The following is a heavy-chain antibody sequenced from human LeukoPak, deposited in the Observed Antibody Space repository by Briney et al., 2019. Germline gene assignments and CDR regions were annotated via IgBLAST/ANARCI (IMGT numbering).Heavy chain of an antibody. V-gene: IGHV1-2*02. CDR1: GYTFTDYY. Sequence: ASVKVSCKASGYTFTDYYIHWVRQAPGQGLEWMAWMNPNSGGTSYAQKFQGRVTMTRDTSISTGYMELSRLRFDDTAVYYCARTTEGGYTYGYFYYYYMDVWGKGTTVTISS. CDR2: MNPNSGGT. CDR3: ARTTEGGYTYGYFYYYYMDV. D-gene: IGHD5-18*01. J-gene: IGHJ6*03.